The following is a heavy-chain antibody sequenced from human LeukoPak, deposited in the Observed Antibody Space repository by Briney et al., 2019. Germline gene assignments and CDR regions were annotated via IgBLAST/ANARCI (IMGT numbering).Heavy chain of an antibody. Sequence: GGSLRLSCAASGFTFSSFGINWVRQAPGKGLEWLSYISSSSSTIYYADSVKGRFTISRDNAKNSLYLQMNSLRAEDTAVYYCARGARGWYRAFDIWGQGTMVTVSS. CDR3: ARGARGWYRAFDI. D-gene: IGHD6-19*01. CDR2: ISSSSSTI. V-gene: IGHV3-48*01. J-gene: IGHJ3*02. CDR1: GFTFSSFG.